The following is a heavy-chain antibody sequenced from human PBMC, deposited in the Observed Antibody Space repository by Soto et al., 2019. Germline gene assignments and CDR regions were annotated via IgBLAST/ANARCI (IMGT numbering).Heavy chain of an antibody. CDR2: IYYSGST. J-gene: IGHJ4*02. CDR1: GGSISSGDYY. D-gene: IGHD3-10*01. Sequence: KPSETLSLTCTVSGGSISSGDYYWSWIRQPPGKGLEWIGYIYYSGSTYYNPSLKSRVTISVDTSKNQFSLKLSSVTAADTAVYYCARESVTMVRGVINYWGQGTLVTVSS. V-gene: IGHV4-30-4*01. CDR3: ARESVTMVRGVINY.